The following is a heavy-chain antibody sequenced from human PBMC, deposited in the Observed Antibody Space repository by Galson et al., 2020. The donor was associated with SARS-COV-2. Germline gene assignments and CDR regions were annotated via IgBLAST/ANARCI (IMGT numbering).Heavy chain of an antibody. CDR2: IWYDGSNK. V-gene: IGHV3-33*01. J-gene: IGHJ4*02. Sequence: GGSLRLSCAASGFTFSSYGMHWVRQAPGKGLEWVAVIWYDGSNKYYADSVKGRFTISRDNSKNTLYLQMNSLRAEDTAVYYCAREGGSGSYIDYWGQGTLVTVSS. CDR1: GFTFSSYG. CDR3: AREGGSGSYIDY. D-gene: IGHD1-26*01.